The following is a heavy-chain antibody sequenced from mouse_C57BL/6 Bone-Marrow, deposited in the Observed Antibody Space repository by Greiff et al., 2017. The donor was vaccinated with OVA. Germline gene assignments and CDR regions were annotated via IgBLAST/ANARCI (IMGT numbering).Heavy chain of an antibody. Sequence: VQLQQSGAELARPGASVKMSCKASGYTFTSYTMHWVKQRPGQGLEWIGYINPSSGYTKYNQKFKDKATLTADKSSSTAYMQLSSLTSEDSAVYYRAAGWAMDYWGQGTSVTVSS. D-gene: IGHD1-1*02. CDR2: INPSSGYT. CDR3: AAGWAMDY. CDR1: GYTFTSYT. J-gene: IGHJ4*01. V-gene: IGHV1-4*01.